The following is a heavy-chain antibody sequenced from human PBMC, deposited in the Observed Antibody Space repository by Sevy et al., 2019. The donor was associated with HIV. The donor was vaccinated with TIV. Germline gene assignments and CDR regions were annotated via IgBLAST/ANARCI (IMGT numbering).Heavy chain of an antibody. D-gene: IGHD2-2*02. CDR3: ARDLGPAAILDAFDI. CDR2: SIPIFVTP. Sequence: ASVKVSCKASGGTFSSYGINWVRQAPGQGLEWMGRSIPIFVTPNYAQKFQGRVTITADESTSTAYMELSSLRSEDMAVYYCARDLGPAAILDAFDIWGQGTMVTVSS. V-gene: IGHV1-69*13. CDR1: GGTFSSYG. J-gene: IGHJ3*02.